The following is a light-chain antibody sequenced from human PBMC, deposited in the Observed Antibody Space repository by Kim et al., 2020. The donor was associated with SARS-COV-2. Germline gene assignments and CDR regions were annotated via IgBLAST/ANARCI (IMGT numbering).Light chain of an antibody. J-gene: IGLJ3*02. CDR1: SSNIGSNS. Sequence: GQRVTISCTGSSSNIGSNSVDWYQQLPGTDPKLLIYSNNQRPSGVPDRFSGSKSGTSASLAISGLQSEDEADYYCAAWDVSLNGPVFGGGTQLTVL. CDR3: AAWDVSLNGPV. CDR2: SNN. V-gene: IGLV1-44*01.